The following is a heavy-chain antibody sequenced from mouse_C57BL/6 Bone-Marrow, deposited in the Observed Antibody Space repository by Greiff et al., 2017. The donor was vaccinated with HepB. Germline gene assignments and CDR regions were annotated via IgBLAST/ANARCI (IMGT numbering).Heavy chain of an antibody. CDR3: ASSYGNYVGFDY. Sequence: EVQGVESGGDLVKPGGSLKLSCAASGFTFSSYGMSWVRQTPDKRLEWVATISSGGSYTYYPDSVKGRFTISRDNAKNTLYLQMSSLKSEDTAMYYCASSYGNYVGFDYWGQGTTLTVSS. J-gene: IGHJ2*01. D-gene: IGHD2-1*01. CDR1: GFTFSSYG. CDR2: ISSGGSYT. V-gene: IGHV5-6*01.